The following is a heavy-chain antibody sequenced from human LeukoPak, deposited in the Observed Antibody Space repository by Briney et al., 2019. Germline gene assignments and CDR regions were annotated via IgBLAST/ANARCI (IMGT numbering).Heavy chain of an antibody. CDR3: AKDLYSSGWTGTFDY. CDR2: ISDSGGST. J-gene: IGHJ4*02. V-gene: IGHV3-23*01. D-gene: IGHD6-19*01. Sequence: PGGSLRLSCAASGLTFNIYGMTWVRQAPGEGLEWVSTISDSGGSTYYADSVKGRFTISRDNSKNILYLQMKSLRAEDTAIYYCAKDLYSSGWTGTFDYWGQGTLVTVSS. CDR1: GLTFNIYG.